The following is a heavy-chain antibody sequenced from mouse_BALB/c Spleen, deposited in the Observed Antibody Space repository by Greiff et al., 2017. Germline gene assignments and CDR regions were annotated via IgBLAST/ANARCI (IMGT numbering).Heavy chain of an antibody. J-gene: IGHJ2*01. Sequence: EVQLQQSGPGLVKPSQSLSLTCTVTGYSITSDYAWNWIRQFPGNKLEWMGYISYSGSTSYNPSLKSRISITRDTSKNQFFLQLNSVTTEDTATYYCASLYDYDEGDYWGQGTTLTVSS. CDR3: ASLYDYDEGDY. CDR2: ISYSGST. CDR1: GYSITSDYA. D-gene: IGHD2-4*01. V-gene: IGHV3-2*02.